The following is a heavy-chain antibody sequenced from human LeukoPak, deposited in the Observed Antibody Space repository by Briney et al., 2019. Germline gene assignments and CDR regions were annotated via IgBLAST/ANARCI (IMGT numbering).Heavy chain of an antibody. J-gene: IGHJ6*02. CDR2: IYSGGST. Sequence: GGSLRLSCAASGFTVSSSYMSWVRQAPGKGLEWVSVIYSGGSTYYADSVKGRFTISRDNSKNTLYLQMNSLRAEDTAVYYCARDRSGSTYYYYGMDVWGQGTTVTVSS. CDR1: GFTVSSSY. V-gene: IGHV3-66*02. CDR3: ARDRSGSTYYYYGMDV. D-gene: IGHD1-26*01.